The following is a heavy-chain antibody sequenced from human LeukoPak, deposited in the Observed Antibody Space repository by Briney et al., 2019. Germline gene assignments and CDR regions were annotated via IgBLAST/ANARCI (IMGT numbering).Heavy chain of an antibody. D-gene: IGHD3-3*01. Sequence: SETLSLTCTVSGGSISSYYWSWIRQPAGKGLEWIGRIYTSGSTNYNPSLKSRVTISVDKSKNQFSLKLSSVTAAHTAVYYCARLSRSGYYMDVWGKGTTVTVSS. J-gene: IGHJ6*03. CDR3: ARLSRSGYYMDV. CDR2: IYTSGST. V-gene: IGHV4-4*07. CDR1: GGSISSYY.